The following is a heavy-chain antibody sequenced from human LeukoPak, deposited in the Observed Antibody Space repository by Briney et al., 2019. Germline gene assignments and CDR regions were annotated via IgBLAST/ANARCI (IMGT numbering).Heavy chain of an antibody. CDR3: ARGRRWDYPHGYYYYYYMDV. J-gene: IGHJ6*03. CDR2: IYTSGST. D-gene: IGHD1-26*01. CDR1: GGSISSYY. V-gene: IGHV4-4*07. Sequence: SETLFLTCTVSGGSISSYYWSWIRQPAGKGLEWIGRIYTSGSTNYNPSLKSRVTISIDTSKNQFSLKLSSVTAADTAVYYCARGRRWDYPHGYYYYYYMDVWGKGTTVTVSS.